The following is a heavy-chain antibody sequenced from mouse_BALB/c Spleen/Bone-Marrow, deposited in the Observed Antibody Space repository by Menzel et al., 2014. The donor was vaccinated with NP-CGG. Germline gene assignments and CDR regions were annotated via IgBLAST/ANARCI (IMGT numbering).Heavy chain of an antibody. D-gene: IGHD2-1*01. CDR1: GYTLTSYW. Sequence: LKESGSELVRPGASVKLSCKASGYTLTSYWMHWVKQRHGQGLEWIGNIYPGSGSTNYDEKFKSKGTLTVDTSSSTAYMHLSSLTSEDSAVYYCTRGDGNYWYFDVWGAGTTVTVSS. CDR2: IYPGSGST. J-gene: IGHJ1*01. V-gene: IGHV1S22*01. CDR3: TRGDGNYWYFDV.